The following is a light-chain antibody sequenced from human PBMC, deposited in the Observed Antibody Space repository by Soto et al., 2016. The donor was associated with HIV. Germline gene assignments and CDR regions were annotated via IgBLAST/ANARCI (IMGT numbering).Light chain of an antibody. V-gene: IGLV3-19*01. Sequence: SSELTQDPTVSVALGQTVRITCQGDSLRPYYATWYQHKPGQAPVLVSYGLDNRPSGIPDRFSGSSSGNTATLTITGAQAEDEADYYCNSRDSRGNRGYVFGPGTKVAVL. CDR1: SLRPYY. CDR2: GLD. CDR3: NSRDSRGNRGYV. J-gene: IGLJ1*01.